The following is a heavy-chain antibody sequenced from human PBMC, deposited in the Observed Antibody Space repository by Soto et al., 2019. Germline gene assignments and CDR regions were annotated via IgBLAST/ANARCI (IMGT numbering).Heavy chain of an antibody. CDR1: GFTFSSYG. CDR2: IWYDGSNK. V-gene: IGHV3-33*06. CDR3: AKGGSYYYDSSGYYAN. Sequence: PGGSLRLSCAASGFTFSSYGMHWVRQAPGKGLEWVAVIWYDGSNKYYADSVKGRFTISRDNSKNTLYLQMNSLRAEDTAIYYCAKGGSYYYDSSGYYANWGQGTLVTVSS. J-gene: IGHJ4*02. D-gene: IGHD3-22*01.